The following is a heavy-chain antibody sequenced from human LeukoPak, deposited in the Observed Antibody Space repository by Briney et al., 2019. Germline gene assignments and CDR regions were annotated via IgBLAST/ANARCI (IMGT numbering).Heavy chain of an antibody. CDR1: GFTFSDYY. J-gene: IGHJ6*03. V-gene: IGHV3-23*01. CDR3: AKDYHRYSSGWSIYYYYMDV. CDR2: ISGSGGST. D-gene: IGHD6-19*01. Sequence: GGSLRLSCAASGFTFSDYYMNWIRQAPGKGLEWVSAISGSGGSTYYADSVKGRFTISRDNSKNTLYLQMNSPRAEDTAVYYCAKDYHRYSSGWSIYYYYMDVWGKGTTVTVSS.